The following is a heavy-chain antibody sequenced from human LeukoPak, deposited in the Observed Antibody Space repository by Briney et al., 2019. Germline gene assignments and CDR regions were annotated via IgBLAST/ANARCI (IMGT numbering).Heavy chain of an antibody. V-gene: IGHV4-38-2*01. D-gene: IGHD4/OR15-4a*01. CDR3: ARRGAHWYFDL. J-gene: IGHJ2*01. Sequence: PSQTLSLTCAVSGYSLTSGYYWGWIRQPPGKGLEWIGTFYHIGGADSNPSLKSRVTISIDTSTNQFSLRLRSVTAADTAVYYCARRGAHWYFDLWGRGALVTVSS. CDR2: FYHIGGA. CDR1: GYSLTSGYY.